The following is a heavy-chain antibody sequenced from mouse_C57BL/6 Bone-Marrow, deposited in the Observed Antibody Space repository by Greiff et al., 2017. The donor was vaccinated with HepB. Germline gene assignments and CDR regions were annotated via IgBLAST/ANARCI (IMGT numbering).Heavy chain of an antibody. CDR3: ARHEANWGFAY. CDR2: IYPGSGST. CDR1: GYTFTSYW. Sequence: QVQLKQPGAELVKPGASVKMSCKASGYTFTSYWITWVKQRPGQGLEWIGDIYPGSGSTNYNEKFKSKATLTVDTSSSTVYMELSRLTSEDSAVYFCARHEANWGFAYWGQGTLVTVSA. D-gene: IGHD4-1*01. V-gene: IGHV1-55*01. J-gene: IGHJ3*01.